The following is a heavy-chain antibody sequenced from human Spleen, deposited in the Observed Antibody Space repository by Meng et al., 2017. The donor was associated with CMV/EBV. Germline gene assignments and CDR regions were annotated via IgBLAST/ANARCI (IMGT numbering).Heavy chain of an antibody. CDR2: VKQDGSET. CDR3: ARGRITIFGVVVPYYFDY. CDR1: LFTFSSYW. D-gene: IGHD3-3*01. Sequence: GESLKISCEAFLFTFSSYWMSWVRQAPGKGLEWVANVKQDGSETHYVDSVKGRFTISRDNAKNSVYLQMNSLRAEDTAVYYCARGRITIFGVVVPYYFDYWGQGALVTVSS. J-gene: IGHJ4*02. V-gene: IGHV3-7*01.